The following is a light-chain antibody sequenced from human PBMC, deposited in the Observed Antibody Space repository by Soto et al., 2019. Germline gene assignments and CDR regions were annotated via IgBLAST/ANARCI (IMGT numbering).Light chain of an antibody. Sequence: QSALTQPPSASGSLGQSVTISCTGTRSDVGGYNYVSWYQQHPGKAPKLMIYDVTKRPSGVPDRFSGSKSGNTASLTVSGLQAEDEADYYCSSYAGLSLFGGGTKLTAL. J-gene: IGLJ3*02. V-gene: IGLV2-8*01. CDR2: DVT. CDR1: RSDVGGYNY. CDR3: SSYAGLSL.